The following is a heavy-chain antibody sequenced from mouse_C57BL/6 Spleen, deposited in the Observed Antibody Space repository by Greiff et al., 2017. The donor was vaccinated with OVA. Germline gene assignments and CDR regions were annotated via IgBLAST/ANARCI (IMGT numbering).Heavy chain of an antibody. Sequence: QVQLQQPGAELVKPGASVKLSCKASGYTFTSYWMHWVKQRPGQGLEWIGMIHPNSGSTNYNEKFKSKATLTVDKSSSTAYMQLSSLTSEDSAVYYCARFITTVVATEWYFDVGGTGTTVTVSS. D-gene: IGHD1-1*01. CDR2: IHPNSGST. CDR1: GYTFTSYW. CDR3: ARFITTVVATEWYFDV. V-gene: IGHV1-64*01. J-gene: IGHJ1*03.